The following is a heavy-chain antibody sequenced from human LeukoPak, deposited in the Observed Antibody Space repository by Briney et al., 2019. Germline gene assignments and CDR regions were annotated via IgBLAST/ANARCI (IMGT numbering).Heavy chain of an antibody. CDR3: ARPHSYGSTYFDC. D-gene: IGHD4-17*01. CDR1: GYTFTSYG. CDR2: ISTYNTNT. V-gene: IGHV1-18*01. Sequence: ASVKVPCKASGYTFTSYGLTWVRQAPGQGREWMGWISTYNTNTYYAQGLQGRVSMTTDTSTSTVYMELRNLRSDDTAVYYCARPHSYGSTYFDCWGQGTLVTVSS. J-gene: IGHJ4*02.